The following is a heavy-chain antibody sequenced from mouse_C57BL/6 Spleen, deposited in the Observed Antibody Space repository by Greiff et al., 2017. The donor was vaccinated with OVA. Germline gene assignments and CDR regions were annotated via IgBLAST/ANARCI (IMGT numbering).Heavy chain of an antibody. CDR3: ARDGAVVSKGGAMDY. D-gene: IGHD1-1*01. J-gene: IGHJ4*01. V-gene: IGHV5-4*01. CDR2: ISDGGGYT. CDR1: GFTFSSYA. Sequence: EVHLVESGGGLVKPGGSLKLSCAASGFTFSSYAMSWVRQTPEKRLEWVATISDGGGYTYYPDNVKGRFTISRDKSKNNLYLQMRHLKSEDTAMYYCARDGAVVSKGGAMDYWGQGTLVTVSS.